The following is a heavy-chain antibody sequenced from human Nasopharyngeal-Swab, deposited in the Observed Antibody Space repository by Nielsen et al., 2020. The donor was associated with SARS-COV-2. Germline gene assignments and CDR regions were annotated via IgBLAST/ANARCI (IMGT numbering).Heavy chain of an antibody. Sequence: SETLSLTCAISGDSVSSDSFAWNWIRQSPSRGLEWLGRTYYKSKWYTDYAVSVKGRITVNPDTSKNHFSLQLNSVTPEDTAVYYCARARTRSFDYWGQGTLVTVS. V-gene: IGHV6-1*01. CDR3: ARARTRSFDY. CDR2: TYYKSKWYT. CDR1: GDSVSSDSFA. J-gene: IGHJ4*02.